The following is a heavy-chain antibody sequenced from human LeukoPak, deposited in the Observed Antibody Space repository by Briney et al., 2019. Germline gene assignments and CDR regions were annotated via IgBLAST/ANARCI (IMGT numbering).Heavy chain of an antibody. CDR2: ISSSAGTT. Sequence: GGSLRLSCAASGFTFSSYEMNWARHAPGKALEWDSYISSSAGTTYYADSVKGRFTISRDNAKNSLYLQMNSLRAEDTAVYYCARQQLQLWYDWGQGTLVTVSS. CDR3: ARQQLQLWYD. CDR1: GFTFSSYE. J-gene: IGHJ4*02. D-gene: IGHD5-18*01. V-gene: IGHV3-48*03.